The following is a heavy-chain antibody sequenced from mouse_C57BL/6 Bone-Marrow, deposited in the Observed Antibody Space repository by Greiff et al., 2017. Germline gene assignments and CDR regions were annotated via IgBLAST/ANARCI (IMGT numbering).Heavy chain of an antibody. CDR1: GFSLSTFGMG. J-gene: IGHJ2*01. Sequence: QVTLKESGPGILQPSQTLSLTCSFSGFSLSTFGMGVGWIRQPSGKGLEWLAHIWWDDDKYYKPALKSRLTISKDTSKNQVFLKIANVDTADTATYYCSRGTYYYDSSRFDYWGQGTTLTVSS. D-gene: IGHD1-1*01. CDR3: SRGTYYYDSSRFDY. V-gene: IGHV8-8*01. CDR2: IWWDDDK.